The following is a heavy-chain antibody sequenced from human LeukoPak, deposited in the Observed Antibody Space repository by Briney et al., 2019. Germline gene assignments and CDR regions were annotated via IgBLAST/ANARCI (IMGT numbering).Heavy chain of an antibody. CDR1: GGTFSSYT. V-gene: IGHV1-69*02. CDR3: ARGGTTHYFDY. CDR2: IIPILGIA. J-gene: IGHJ4*02. D-gene: IGHD4-17*01. Sequence: SVKVSCRASGGTFSSYTISWVRQAPGQGLEWMGRIIPILGIANYAQKFQGRVTITADKSTSTAYMELSSLRSEDTAVYYCARGGTTHYFDYWGQGTLVTVSS.